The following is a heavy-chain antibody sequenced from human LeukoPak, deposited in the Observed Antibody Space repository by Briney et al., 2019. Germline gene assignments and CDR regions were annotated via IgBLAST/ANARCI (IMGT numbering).Heavy chain of an antibody. J-gene: IGHJ3*02. CDR1: GFTFSSYA. D-gene: IGHD3-3*01. Sequence: RSLRLSCAASGFTFSSYAMSWVRHAPGKGLELVSAISGSGGSTYYADPVKGRFTISRDNSKNTLYLQMNSLRAEDTAVYYSVSILVEWLLYGAFDIWGQGTMVTVSS. CDR3: VSILVEWLLYGAFDI. CDR2: ISGSGGST. V-gene: IGHV3-23*01.